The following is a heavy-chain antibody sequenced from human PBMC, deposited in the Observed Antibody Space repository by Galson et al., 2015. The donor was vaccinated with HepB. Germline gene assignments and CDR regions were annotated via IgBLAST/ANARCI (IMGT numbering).Heavy chain of an antibody. D-gene: IGHD6-13*01. CDR2: IYPGDSDT. CDR1: GYSFTSYW. Sequence: QSGAEVKKPGESLKISCKGSGYSFTSYWIGWVRQMPGKGLEWMGIIYPGDSDTRYSPSFQGQVTISADKSISTAYLQWSSLKASDTAMYYCARRTGSSWTNYYYYGMDVWGQGTTVTVSS. V-gene: IGHV5-51*01. J-gene: IGHJ6*02. CDR3: ARRTGSSWTNYYYYGMDV.